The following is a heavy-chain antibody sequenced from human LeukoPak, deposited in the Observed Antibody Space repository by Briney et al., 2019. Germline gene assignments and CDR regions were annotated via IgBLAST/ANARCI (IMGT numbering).Heavy chain of an antibody. J-gene: IGHJ5*02. CDR2: IYTSGST. V-gene: IGHV4-4*09. Sequence: SETLSLTCTVSGGSISSYYWSWIRQPPGKGLEWIGYIYTSGSTNYNPSLKSRVTISVDTSKNQFSLKLSSVTAADTAVHYCARGFSSSWNKGWFDPWGQGTLVTVSS. CDR1: GGSISSYY. CDR3: ARGFSSSWNKGWFDP. D-gene: IGHD6-13*01.